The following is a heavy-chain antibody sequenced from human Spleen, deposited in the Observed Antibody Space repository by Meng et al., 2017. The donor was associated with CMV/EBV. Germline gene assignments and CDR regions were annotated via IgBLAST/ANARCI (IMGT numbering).Heavy chain of an antibody. J-gene: IGHJ4*02. CDR2: ISGSGGST. CDR3: AKDQVHDYGYPGLDY. D-gene: IGHD4-17*01. CDR1: GFTFSSYA. V-gene: IGHV3-23*01. Sequence: GGSLRLSCAASGFTFSSYAMSWVRQAPGKGLEWVSAISGSGGSTYYADSVKGRFTISRDNSKNTLYLQMNSLRAEDTAVYYCAKDQVHDYGYPGLDYWGQGTLVTVSS.